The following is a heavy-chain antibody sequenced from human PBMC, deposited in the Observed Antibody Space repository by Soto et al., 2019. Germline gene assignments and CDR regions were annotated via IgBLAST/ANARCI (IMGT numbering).Heavy chain of an antibody. J-gene: IGHJ2*01. Sequence: SETLSLTCAVYCGSFSGYYWSWIRQPPGKGLEWSGEINHSGSTNYNPSLKSRVTISVDTSKNQFSLKLSSVTAADTAVYYCAGSDTAMVNFDRWGRGTLVTVSS. D-gene: IGHD5-18*01. CDR1: CGSFSGYY. CDR2: INHSGST. CDR3: AGSDTAMVNFDR. V-gene: IGHV4-34*01.